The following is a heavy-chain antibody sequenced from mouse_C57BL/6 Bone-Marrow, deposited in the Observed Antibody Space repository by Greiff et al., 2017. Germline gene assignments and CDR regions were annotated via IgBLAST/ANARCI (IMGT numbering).Heavy chain of an antibody. J-gene: IGHJ3*01. D-gene: IGHD2-3*01. V-gene: IGHV1-80*01. CDR2: IFPGDGDT. CDR1: GYAFSSYW. CDR3: ARRGRWLLGVAY. Sequence: VQLQQSGAELVKPGASVKISCKASGYAFSSYWMNWVKQRPGKGLEWIGQIFPGDGDTTYNGKFKGKATLTADKSSSTAYMQLSSLTSEDSAVYFCARRGRWLLGVAYWGQGTLVTVSA.